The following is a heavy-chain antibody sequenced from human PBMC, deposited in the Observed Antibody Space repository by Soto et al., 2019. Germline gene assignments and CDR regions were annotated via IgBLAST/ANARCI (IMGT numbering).Heavy chain of an antibody. Sequence: SETLSLTCNLSGASISTYYWSWIRQPPGKGLEWIGYIYYSGTTSYNPSLRSRVTISADGSKNQFSLKLSSVTAADTAVYYCARFTGTTPAYIFDYWGQGILVTVSS. V-gene: IGHV4-59*01. CDR3: ARFTGTTPAYIFDY. J-gene: IGHJ4*01. D-gene: IGHD1-7*01. CDR1: GASISTYY. CDR2: IYYSGTT.